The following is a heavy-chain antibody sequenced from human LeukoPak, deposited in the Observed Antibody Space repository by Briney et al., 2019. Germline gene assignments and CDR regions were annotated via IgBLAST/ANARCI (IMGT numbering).Heavy chain of an antibody. D-gene: IGHD7-27*01. CDR3: ARAPRSWGFDY. Sequence: GGSLRLSCAASGFTFSSYAMHWVRQAPGKGLEWVAVISYDGSNKYYADSVKGRFTISRDNSKNTLYLQMNSLRAEDTAVYYCARAPRSWGFDYWGQGTLVTVSS. J-gene: IGHJ4*02. CDR2: ISYDGSNK. CDR1: GFTFSSYA. V-gene: IGHV3-30*04.